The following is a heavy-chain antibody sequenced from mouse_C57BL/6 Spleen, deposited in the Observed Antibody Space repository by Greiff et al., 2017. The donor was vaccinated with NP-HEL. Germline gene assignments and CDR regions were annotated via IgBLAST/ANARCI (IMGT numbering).Heavy chain of an antibody. V-gene: IGHV5-6*01. Sequence: EVMLVESGGDLVKPGGSLKLSCAASGFTFSSYGMSWVRQTPDKRLEWVATISSGGSYTYYPDSVKGRFTISRDNAKNTLYLQMSSLKSEDTAMYYCARLDSLYAMDYWGQGTSVTVSS. J-gene: IGHJ4*01. CDR1: GFTFSSYG. CDR2: ISSGGSYT. CDR3: ARLDSLYAMDY.